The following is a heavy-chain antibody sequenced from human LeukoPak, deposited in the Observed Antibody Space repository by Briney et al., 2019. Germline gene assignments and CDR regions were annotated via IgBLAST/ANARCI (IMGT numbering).Heavy chain of an antibody. CDR2: ISGSGGST. Sequence: GGSLRLSCAASGFTFSSYAMSWVRQAPGKGLEWVSPISGSGGSTYYADSVKGRFTISRDNSKNTLYLQMNSLRAEDTAVYYCAKSYSGGYWFDAFDIWGQGTMVTVSS. CDR1: GFTFSSYA. D-gene: IGHD1-26*01. CDR3: AKSYSGGYWFDAFDI. V-gene: IGHV3-23*01. J-gene: IGHJ3*02.